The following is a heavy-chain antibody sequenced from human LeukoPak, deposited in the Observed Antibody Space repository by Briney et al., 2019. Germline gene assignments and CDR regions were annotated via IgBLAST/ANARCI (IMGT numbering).Heavy chain of an antibody. D-gene: IGHD2-21*02. CDR3: TSWGDTTAEYFQR. CDR2: INVDGTAE. J-gene: IGHJ1*01. V-gene: IGHV3-7*01. Sequence: GGSLRLSCAASGFSFSTIYMSWVRQTPGQGLEWVANINVDGTAEYYVDSVKGRFTISRDNAQNSMYLQMNSLRVEDTAVYYCTSWGDTTAEYFQRWGQGTLVTVSS. CDR1: GFSFSTIY.